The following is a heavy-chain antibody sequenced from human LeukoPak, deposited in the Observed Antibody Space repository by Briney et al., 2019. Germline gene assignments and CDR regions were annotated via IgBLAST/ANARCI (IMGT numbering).Heavy chain of an antibody. CDR2: ISYDGSNK. CDR3: ARDMMG. D-gene: IGHD3-16*01. J-gene: IGHJ4*02. V-gene: IGHV3-30-3*01. Sequence: GGSLRLSCATSGFTFSSYAMRWVRQAQGKGLEWVAVISYDGSNKYYADSVKGRFTISRDNSMSALYLQMNSLRAEDTAVYYCARDMMGWGQGTLVTVSS. CDR1: GFTFSSYA.